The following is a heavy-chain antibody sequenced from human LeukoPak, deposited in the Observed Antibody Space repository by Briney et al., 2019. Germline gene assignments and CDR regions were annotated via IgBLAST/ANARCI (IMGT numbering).Heavy chain of an antibody. CDR2: IYHSGST. V-gene: IGHV4-38-2*02. D-gene: IGHD6-13*01. CDR1: GYSISSGYY. CDR3: ARTKVAAAGPYYYYYMDV. Sequence: PSETLSLTCTVSGYSISSGYYWGWIRQPPGKGLEWIGSIYHSGSTYYNPSLKSRVTISVDTSKNQFSLKLSSVTAADTAVYYCARTKVAAAGPYYYYYMDVWGKGTTVTVSS. J-gene: IGHJ6*03.